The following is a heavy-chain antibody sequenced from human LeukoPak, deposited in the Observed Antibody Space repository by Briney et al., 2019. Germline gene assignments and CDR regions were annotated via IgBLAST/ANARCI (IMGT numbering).Heavy chain of an antibody. CDR2: INQGGSDK. J-gene: IGHJ6*03. Sequence: PGGSLRLSCAASGFTFSGHWMSWVRQAPGKGLEWVANINQGGSDKYYVDSVKGRFTISRDNAKNTLYMQMSSLRAEDTAVYYCARDVGSSSVMNLWGEGTTVTVSS. V-gene: IGHV3-7*01. D-gene: IGHD6-6*01. CDR1: GFTFSGHW. CDR3: ARDVGSSSVMNL.